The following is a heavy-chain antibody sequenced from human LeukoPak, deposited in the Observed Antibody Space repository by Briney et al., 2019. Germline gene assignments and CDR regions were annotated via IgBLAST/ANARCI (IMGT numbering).Heavy chain of an antibody. D-gene: IGHD6-13*01. J-gene: IGHJ3*02. CDR3: ARVRRGIAAAAPNNAFDI. Sequence: ASVKVSCKASGYTFTGYYMHWVRQAPGQGLEWMGWINPNSGGTNYAQKFQGMGTLTRNPSISPAYMELSRLRSDDTAVDYCARVRRGIAAAAPNNAFDIWGQGTMVTVSS. CDR2: INPNSGGT. CDR1: GYTFTGYY. V-gene: IGHV1-2*02.